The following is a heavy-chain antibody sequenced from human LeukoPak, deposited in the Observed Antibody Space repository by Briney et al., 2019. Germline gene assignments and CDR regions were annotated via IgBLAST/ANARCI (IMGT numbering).Heavy chain of an antibody. CDR3: SRGDCTSITCHNWFDP. CDR1: GFTFSRYW. Sequence: GGSLRLSCAASGFTFSRYWMHWVRQAPGTGLVWVSRIDSDGSSTDYADSVKGRFTISRDNAKNTLYLQMNSLRADDTAVYYCSRGDCTSITCHNWFDPWGQGTLVTVSS. D-gene: IGHD2-2*01. J-gene: IGHJ5*02. V-gene: IGHV3-74*01. CDR2: IDSDGSST.